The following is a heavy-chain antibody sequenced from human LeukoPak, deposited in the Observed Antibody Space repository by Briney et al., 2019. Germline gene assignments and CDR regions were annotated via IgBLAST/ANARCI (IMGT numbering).Heavy chain of an antibody. CDR2: IYYSGST. CDR3: ARAPWGGGVDY. V-gene: IGHV4-31*01. Sequence: SQTLSLTCTVSGGSINSGGYYWSWIRQHPGKGLEWIGYIYYSGSTYYNPSLKSQVTILIDTSKNQFSLKLSSVTAADTAVYYCARAPWGGGVDYWGQGTLVTVSS. J-gene: IGHJ4*02. D-gene: IGHD3-10*01. CDR1: GGSINSGGYY.